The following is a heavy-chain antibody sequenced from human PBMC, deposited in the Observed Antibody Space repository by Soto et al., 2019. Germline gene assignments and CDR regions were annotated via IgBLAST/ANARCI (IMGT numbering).Heavy chain of an antibody. CDR1: GFPFGDPN. CDR2: ISSSGSTI. D-gene: IGHD4-17*01. V-gene: IGHV3-11*01. Sequence: GGSLRLSCPASGFPFGDPNMSWIRQAPGKGLEWVSYISSSGSTIYYADSVKGRFTISRDNAKNSLYLQMNSLRAEDTAVYYCASYHYGDYVDYWGQGTLVTVSS. J-gene: IGHJ4*02. CDR3: ASYHYGDYVDY.